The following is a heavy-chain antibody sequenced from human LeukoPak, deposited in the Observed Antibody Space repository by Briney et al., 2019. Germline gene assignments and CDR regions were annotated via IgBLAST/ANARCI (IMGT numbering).Heavy chain of an antibody. CDR3: ARKGYCSSTSCYKVDAFDI. D-gene: IGHD2-2*02. CDR2: IYYSGST. Sequence: PSETLSLTCTVSGGSISSYYWSWIRQPPGKGLEWIGYIYYSGSTNYNPSLKSRVTISVDTSKNQFSLKLSSVTAADTAVYYCARKGYCSSTSCYKVDAFDIWGQGTMVTVSS. J-gene: IGHJ3*02. CDR1: GGSISSYY. V-gene: IGHV4-59*01.